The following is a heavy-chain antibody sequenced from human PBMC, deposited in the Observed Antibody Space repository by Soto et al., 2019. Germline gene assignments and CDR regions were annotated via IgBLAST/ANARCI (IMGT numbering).Heavy chain of an antibody. V-gene: IGHV6-1*01. D-gene: IGHD6-19*01. CDR3: ARDRTDSRGAPDYYDYHYGISV. Sequence: SHGLSITDASFGGRVASDSAACIWIRQSPSRGLEWLGRTYYRSKWYNDYAVSVKSRITINPDTSKNQFSLQLNSVTPEDTAVYYGARDRTDSRGAPDYYDYHYGISVRSHRTTLTGSS. CDR1: GGRVASDSAA. CDR2: TYYRSKWYN. J-gene: IGHJ6*02.